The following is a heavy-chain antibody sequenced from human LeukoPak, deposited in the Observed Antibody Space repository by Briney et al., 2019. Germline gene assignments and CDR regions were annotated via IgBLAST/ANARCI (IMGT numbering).Heavy chain of an antibody. J-gene: IGHJ6*04. V-gene: IGHV3-48*03. CDR3: ARDPNWDYGMDV. D-gene: IGHD1-1*01. CDR1: GFTFSSYE. Sequence: PGGSLRLSCAASGFTFSSYEMNWVRQAPGKGLEWVSYISSSGSTIYYADSVKGRFTISRDNAKNSLYLQMNSLRAEDTAVYYCARDPNWDYGMDVWGKGTTVTVSS. CDR2: ISSSGSTI.